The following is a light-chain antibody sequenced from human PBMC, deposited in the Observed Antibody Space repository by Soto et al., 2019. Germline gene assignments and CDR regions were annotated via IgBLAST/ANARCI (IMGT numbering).Light chain of an antibody. CDR1: QTVSNN. CDR3: KQYGTWPHFT. V-gene: IGKV3-15*01. Sequence: EIMMTQSPATVSVSPGGRATLSCRASQTVSNNLAWYQQRPRRAPRLLIYAASTRATGIPARFSGSGFGTEFTLTIYIFQSKDLAVYYCKQYGTWPHFTFGPGTRVDTK. CDR2: AAS. J-gene: IGKJ3*01.